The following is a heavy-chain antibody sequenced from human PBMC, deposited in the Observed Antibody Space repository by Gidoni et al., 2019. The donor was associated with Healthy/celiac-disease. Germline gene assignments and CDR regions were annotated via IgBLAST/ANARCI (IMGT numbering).Heavy chain of an antibody. CDR3: VHEAGTPD. CDR1: GYIFTSYG. D-gene: IGHD3-10*01. CDR2: ISAYNGNT. Sequence: QVQLVQSGAEVKKPGASVKFSCKASGYIFTSYGISWVRQAPGQGLEWMGWISAYNGNTNYAQKLQGRVTMTPDTSTSTAYMEVRSLGSGDTAGYYCVHEAGTPDWGQGTMVTVSS. J-gene: IGHJ4*02. V-gene: IGHV1-18*01.